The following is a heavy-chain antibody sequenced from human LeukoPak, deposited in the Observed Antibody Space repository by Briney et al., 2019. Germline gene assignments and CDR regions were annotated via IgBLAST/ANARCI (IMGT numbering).Heavy chain of an antibody. J-gene: IGHJ5*02. CDR2: IYYSGST. V-gene: IGHV4-59*01. D-gene: IGHD2-2*01. Sequence: SETLSLTCTVSGGSMSTYYWSWLRQPPGKGLEWIGYIYYSGSTNYNPSLRSRVTILIDTSKNQFSLKLNSVAAPDTAVYYCARLNRYQPYWFDPWGQGTLVTVSS. CDR3: ARLNRYQPYWFDP. CDR1: GGSMSTYY.